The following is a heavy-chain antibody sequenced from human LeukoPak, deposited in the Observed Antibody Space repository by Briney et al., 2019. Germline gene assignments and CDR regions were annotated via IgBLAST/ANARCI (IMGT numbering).Heavy chain of an antibody. V-gene: IGHV4-31*03. CDR3: ASQQGDPYYYDSSGYV. CDR2: IYYSGST. CDR1: GGSISSGGYY. J-gene: IGHJ4*02. Sequence: SQTLSLTCTVSGGSISSGGYYWSWIRQHPGKGLEWIGYIYYSGSTYYNPSLKSRVTISVDTSKNQFSLKLSSVTAADTAVYYCASQQGDPYYYDSSGYVWGQGTLVTVSS. D-gene: IGHD3-22*01.